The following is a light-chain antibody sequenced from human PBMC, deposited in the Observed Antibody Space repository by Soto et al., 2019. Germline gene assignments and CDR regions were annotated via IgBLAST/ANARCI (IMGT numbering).Light chain of an antibody. CDR2: EAS. Sequence: EIVLTQSPATLSLSPGERATLSCRASQSVGNNLAWYQQKPGQAPGLLIYEASTRATGIPARFSGSGSGTDFTRTISSLEPEDFAVYYCQQHANWPLTFGGRTKVDIK. CDR3: QQHANWPLT. J-gene: IGKJ4*01. V-gene: IGKV3-11*01. CDR1: QSVGNN.